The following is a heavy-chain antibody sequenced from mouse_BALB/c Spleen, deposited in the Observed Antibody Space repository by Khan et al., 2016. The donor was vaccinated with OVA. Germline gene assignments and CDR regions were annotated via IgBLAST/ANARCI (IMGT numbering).Heavy chain of an antibody. CDR1: GYIFTNYW. Sequence: QVQLQQSGAELVRPGASVKLSCKTSGYIFTNYWIHWIKQRSGQGLEWIARIYPGTDNTYYDEKLKDKATLTADKSSSTAYMQLSSLKSEDSAVYFCAREEALYYFDYWGQGTTLTVSS. CDR3: AREEALYYFDY. V-gene: IGHV1-76*01. J-gene: IGHJ2*01. CDR2: IYPGTDNT. D-gene: IGHD3-2*02.